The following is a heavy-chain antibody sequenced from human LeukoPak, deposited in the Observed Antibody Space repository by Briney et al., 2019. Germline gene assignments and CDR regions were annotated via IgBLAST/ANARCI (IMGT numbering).Heavy chain of an antibody. J-gene: IGHJ4*02. CDR3: ARVRPSDYGDYGAFDY. V-gene: IGHV1-18*04. CDR2: ISAYNGNT. Sequence: ASVKVSCKASGYTFTNYYMHWVRQAPGQGLEWMGWISAYNGNTNYAQKLQGRVTMTTDTSTSTAYMELRSLRSDDTAVYYCARVRPSDYGDYGAFDYWGQGTLVTVSS. D-gene: IGHD4-17*01. CDR1: GYTFTNYY.